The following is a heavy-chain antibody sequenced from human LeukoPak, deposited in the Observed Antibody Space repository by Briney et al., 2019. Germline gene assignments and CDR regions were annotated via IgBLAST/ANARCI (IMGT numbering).Heavy chain of an antibody. V-gene: IGHV3-30*04. CDR3: AREDDGYNFDY. D-gene: IGHD5-24*01. J-gene: IGHJ4*02. Sequence: PGGSLRLSCAASGFTFSSYAMHWVRQAPGKGLEWVAVISYDGSNKYYADSVKGRFTISRDNSKNTLYLQMNSLRAEDTAVYYCAREDDGYNFDYWGQGTLVTVSS. CDR2: ISYDGSNK. CDR1: GFTFSSYA.